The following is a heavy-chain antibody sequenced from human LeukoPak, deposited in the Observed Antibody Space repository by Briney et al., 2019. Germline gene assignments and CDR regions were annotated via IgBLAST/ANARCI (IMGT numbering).Heavy chain of an antibody. D-gene: IGHD3-10*01. Sequence: ASVKVSCKASGYTFTSYGISWVRQAPGQGLEWMGWISAYNGNTNYAQKLQGRVTMTTDTSTSTAYMELRSLRSDDTVVYYCARDIPTPGYYYYYMDVWGKGTTVTVSS. CDR1: GYTFTSYG. V-gene: IGHV1-18*01. J-gene: IGHJ6*03. CDR2: ISAYNGNT. CDR3: ARDIPTPGYYYYYMDV.